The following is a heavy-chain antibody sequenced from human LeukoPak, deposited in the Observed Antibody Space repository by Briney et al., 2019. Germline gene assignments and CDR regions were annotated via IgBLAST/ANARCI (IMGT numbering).Heavy chain of an antibody. CDR2: IYYNGNT. V-gene: IGHV4-59*12. Sequence: PSETLSLTCTVSGGSISSYYWSWIRQPPGKGLEWIGYIYYNGNTYYNPSLKSRVTISVDTSKNQFSLKLGSVTAADTAIYYCAREKTSGDLEYWGQGTLVTVSS. D-gene: IGHD4-17*01. CDR3: AREKTSGDLEY. CDR1: GGSISSYY. J-gene: IGHJ4*02.